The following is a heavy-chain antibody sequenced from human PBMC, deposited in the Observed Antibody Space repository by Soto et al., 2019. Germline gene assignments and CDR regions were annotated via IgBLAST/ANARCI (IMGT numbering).Heavy chain of an antibody. V-gene: IGHV1-46*01. CDR3: ARDPVPSDAGPVRYPADI. D-gene: IGHD2-2*02. Sequence: QVRLVQSGADMKKPGASVTVSCRASGYTFTTYYLHWVRQAPGQGLEWMGIMNPNGGSTTYSQHFQGRLTLTRDTSATTVYMELTGLTFADTAVYFCARDPVPSDAGPVRYPADIWDQGTLVTISS. CDR2: MNPNGGST. J-gene: IGHJ3*02. CDR1: GYTFTTYY.